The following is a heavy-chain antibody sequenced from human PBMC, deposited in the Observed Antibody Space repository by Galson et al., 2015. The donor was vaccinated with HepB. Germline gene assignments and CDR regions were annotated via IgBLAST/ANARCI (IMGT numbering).Heavy chain of an antibody. J-gene: IGHJ4*02. CDR2: INAGNGST. CDR1: GYTFTTSA. CDR3: ARGGEYFDN. D-gene: IGHD4-17*01. V-gene: IGHV1-3*01. Sequence: SVKVSCKASGYTFTTSAIHWVRQAPGQRLEWMGWINAGNGSTKYSQKFQGRVTIARDTSASTASMELSSLRSEDTAVYYCARGGEYFDNWGQGTLVSVSS.